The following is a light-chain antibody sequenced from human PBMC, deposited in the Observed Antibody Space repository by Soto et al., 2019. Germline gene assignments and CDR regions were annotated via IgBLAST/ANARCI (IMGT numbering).Light chain of an antibody. CDR3: CSYGGTYTI. J-gene: IGLJ1*01. V-gene: IGLV2-11*01. Sequence: QSALTQPRSVSGSPGQSVTISCTGTSGDVGGYNYVSWYQQHPGKGPKLMIYDVSQRPSGVPDRFSGSKSGNTASLTISGLQADDEADYYCCSYGGTYTIFGAGTKLTVL. CDR2: DVS. CDR1: SGDVGGYNY.